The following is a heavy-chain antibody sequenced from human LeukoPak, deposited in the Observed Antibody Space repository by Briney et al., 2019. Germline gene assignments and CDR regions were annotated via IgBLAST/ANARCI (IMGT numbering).Heavy chain of an antibody. CDR3: AKDSAPAVAAPDAFDI. D-gene: IGHD6-19*01. CDR1: GFTFSSYA. V-gene: IGHV3-23*01. CDR2: ISGSGGST. J-gene: IGHJ3*02. Sequence: PGGSLRLSCAASGFTFSSYAMSWVRQAPGKGLEWVSAISGSGGSTYYADSVKGRFTISRDNSKNALYLQMNSLRAEDTAVYYCAKDSAPAVAAPDAFDIWGQGTMVTVSS.